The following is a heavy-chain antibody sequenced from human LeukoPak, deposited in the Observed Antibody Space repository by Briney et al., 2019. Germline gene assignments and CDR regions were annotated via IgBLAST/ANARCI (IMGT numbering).Heavy chain of an antibody. J-gene: IGHJ5*02. V-gene: IGHV3-23*01. CDR2: ISDEGERT. Sequence: GGSLRLSCAASGIVFSNTAMNWARQSPGRGLEWISVISDEGERTFYADSVKGRFTISRDNSKHMVYLQMNSLRADDTAIYYCGNDGGQYSSGPEFDPRGQGVLVTVSS. CDR1: GIVFSNTA. D-gene: IGHD3-22*01. CDR3: GNDGGQYSSGPEFDP.